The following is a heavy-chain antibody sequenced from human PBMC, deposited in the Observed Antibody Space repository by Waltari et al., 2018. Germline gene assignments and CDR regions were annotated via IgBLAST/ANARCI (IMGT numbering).Heavy chain of an antibody. V-gene: IGHV3-23*01. J-gene: IGHJ4*02. CDR2: ISGSCGST. Sequence: EVQLLESGGGLVQPGGSLRLSCAASGFTFSSYAMSWVRQAPGKGLEWVSAISGSCGSTYYADSVKGRFTISRDNSKNTLYLQMNSLRAEDTAVYYCAKDQGQWLAPFDYWGQGTLVTVSS. D-gene: IGHD6-19*01. CDR1: GFTFSSYA. CDR3: AKDQGQWLAPFDY.